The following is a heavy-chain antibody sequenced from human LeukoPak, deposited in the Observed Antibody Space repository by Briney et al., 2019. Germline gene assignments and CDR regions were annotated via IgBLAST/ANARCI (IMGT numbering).Heavy chain of an antibody. Sequence: GRSLRLSCAASGFTFSGYGMHWVRQAPGKGLEWGALIGYDGTNGYYADSVKGRFTISRDNSKNTLYLQMKSLRAEDTAVYYCARDFYCSRTSCYAPSFDYWGQGTLVTVSS. V-gene: IGHV3-33*01. CDR2: IGYDGTNG. J-gene: IGHJ4*02. CDR3: ARDFYCSRTSCYAPSFDY. D-gene: IGHD2-2*01. CDR1: GFTFSGYG.